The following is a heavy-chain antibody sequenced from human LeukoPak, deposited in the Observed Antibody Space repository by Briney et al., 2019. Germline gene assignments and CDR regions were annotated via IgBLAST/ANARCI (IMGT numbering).Heavy chain of an antibody. V-gene: IGHV3-7*05. J-gene: IGHJ4*02. CDR3: ARDGGSSDYDLFDY. Sequence: GGSLRLSCAASGFSFSSYWMTWVRQAPGKGLEWVANINQDGSDRYYVDSVKGRFTISRDNAKNSLYLQMNSLRAEDTAVYFCARDGGSSDYDLFDYWGQGTLVTVSS. CDR2: INQDGSDR. CDR1: GFSFSSYW. D-gene: IGHD5-12*01.